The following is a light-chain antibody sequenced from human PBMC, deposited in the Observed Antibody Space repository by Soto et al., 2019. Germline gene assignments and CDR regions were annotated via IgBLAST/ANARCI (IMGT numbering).Light chain of an antibody. J-gene: IGKJ5*01. Sequence: SVVALSLKKKGIATPFFTARQTVSSYLAWYQQKPGQAHRLLNYEASNRASGTPAMFSGSGSETDFTLTISMLQAQDVTVYYCQHCMLLPITFAHRRLLEV. CDR1: QTVSSY. CDR2: EAS. CDR3: QHCMLLPIT. V-gene: IGKV3-11*01.